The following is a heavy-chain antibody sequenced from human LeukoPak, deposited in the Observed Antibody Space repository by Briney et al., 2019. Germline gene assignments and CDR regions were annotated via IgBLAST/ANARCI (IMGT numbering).Heavy chain of an antibody. CDR1: GGSFSGYY. V-gene: IGHV4-59*01. D-gene: IGHD5-18*01. Sequence: SETLSLTCAVYGGSFSGYYWSWIRQPPGKGLEWIGYIYYSGSTIYNPSLKSRVTISVDTSKNQFSLKLTSVTAADTAVYYCARTTEGGYTYNYFYYYYMDVWGKGTTVTISS. J-gene: IGHJ6*03. CDR2: IYYSGST. CDR3: ARTTEGGYTYNYFYYYYMDV.